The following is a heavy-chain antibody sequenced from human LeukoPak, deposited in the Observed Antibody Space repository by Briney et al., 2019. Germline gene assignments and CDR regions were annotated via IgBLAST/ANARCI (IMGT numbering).Heavy chain of an antibody. J-gene: IGHJ6*03. V-gene: IGHV4-4*02. Sequence: SETLSLTCAVSGGSISSSNWWSWVRQPPGKGLEWIGEIYHSGSTNYNPSLKSRVTISVDKSKNQFSLKLSSVTAADTAVYYCAKRAVGPSTGYYYYYMDVWGKGTTVTVSS. CDR3: AKRAVGPSTGYYYYYMDV. D-gene: IGHD4-17*01. CDR1: GGSISSSNW. CDR2: IYHSGST.